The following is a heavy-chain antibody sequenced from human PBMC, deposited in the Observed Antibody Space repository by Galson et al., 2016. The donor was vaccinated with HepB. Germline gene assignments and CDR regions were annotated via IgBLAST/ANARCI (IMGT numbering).Heavy chain of an antibody. V-gene: IGHV3-30*18. J-gene: IGHJ3*02. CDR3: AKGHFAWREAFDI. CDR1: GFIFSRYG. Sequence: SLRLSCAASGFIFSRYGMHWVRQAPGKGLEWVAVMSYDGSNKDHADSVKGRFTLSRDNSKSTLYLQMNSLRAEDTAVYYCAKGHFAWREAFDIWGQGTMVTVSS. D-gene: IGHD1-26*01. CDR2: MSYDGSNK.